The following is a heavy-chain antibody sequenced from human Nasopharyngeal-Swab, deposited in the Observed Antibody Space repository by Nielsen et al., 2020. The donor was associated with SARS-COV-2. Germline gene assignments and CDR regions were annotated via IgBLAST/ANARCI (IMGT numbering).Heavy chain of an antibody. CDR3: ARDREKDRLRYYGMDV. J-gene: IGHJ6*02. D-gene: IGHD1-14*01. V-gene: IGHV4-4*02. CDR2: INHSGST. Sequence: WVRQTPEKGLEWIGEINHSGSTTYNPSLKSRVTISIDKSKNQLSLRVTSVTAADTAVYYCARDREKDRLRYYGMDVWGQGTTVTVSS.